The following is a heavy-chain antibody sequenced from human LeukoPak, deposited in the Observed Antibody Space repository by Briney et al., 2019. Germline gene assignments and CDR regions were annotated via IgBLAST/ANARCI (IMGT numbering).Heavy chain of an antibody. V-gene: IGHV3-23*01. CDR2: ISGSGGST. D-gene: IGHD2-21*01. J-gene: IGHJ4*02. CDR3: AKFLPTHIVVANYYFDY. CDR1: GFTFGSYA. Sequence: GGSLRLSCAASGFTFGSYAMSWVRQAPGKGLEWVSAISGSGGSTYYADSVKGRFTISRDNSKNTLYLQMDSLRAEDTAVYYCAKFLPTHIVVANYYFDYWGQGTLVTVSS.